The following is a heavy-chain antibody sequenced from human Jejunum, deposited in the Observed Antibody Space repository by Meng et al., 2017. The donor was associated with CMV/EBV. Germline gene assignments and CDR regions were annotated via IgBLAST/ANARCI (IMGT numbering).Heavy chain of an antibody. J-gene: IGHJ3*02. V-gene: IGHV1-46*01. Sequence: GYPFTTYWMHWVRQAPGQGLEWMGIISPSSGNTNNAQKFQGRVMMTRDTSTNTVYMELKSVRSEDTAVYYCARELRRQETSGNFAIWGQGTMVTVSS. CDR3: ARELRRQETSGNFAI. D-gene: IGHD3-3*01. CDR2: ISPSSGNT. CDR1: GYPFTTYW.